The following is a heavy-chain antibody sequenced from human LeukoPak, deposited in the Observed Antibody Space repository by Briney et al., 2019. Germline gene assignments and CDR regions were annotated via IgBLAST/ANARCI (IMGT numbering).Heavy chain of an antibody. CDR2: IIPIFGTA. CDR1: GGTFSSYA. D-gene: IGHD3-10*01. J-gene: IGHJ5*02. Sequence: GASVTVSCTASGGTFSSYAISWVRQAPGQGLEWMGGIIPIFGTANYAQKFQGRVTITADESTSTAYMELSSLRSEDTAVYYCAREGTGPYYYGSGSYSSWFDPWGQGTLVTVSS. V-gene: IGHV1-69*01. CDR3: AREGTGPYYYGSGSYSSWFDP.